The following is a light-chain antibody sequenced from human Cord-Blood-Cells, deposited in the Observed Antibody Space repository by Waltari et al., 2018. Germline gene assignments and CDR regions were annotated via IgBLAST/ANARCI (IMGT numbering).Light chain of an antibody. CDR3: QQSYSTPYT. J-gene: IGKJ2*01. CDR2: AAS. Sequence: DIQMTQSPSSLSASVGDRVTITCRASQSISSYLNWYQQKPGKAPKLLCYAASRLQSGDPSRFNGSGSGTEFTLTISSRQPEDFATYYCQQSYSTPYTFGQRTKLEIK. V-gene: IGKV1-39*01. CDR1: QSISSY.